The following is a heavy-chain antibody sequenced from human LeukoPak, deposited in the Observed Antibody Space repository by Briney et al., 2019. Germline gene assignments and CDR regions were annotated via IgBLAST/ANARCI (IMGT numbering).Heavy chain of an antibody. CDR2: IIPILGIP. CDR3: ATEAIVVVTARDYWYFDL. D-gene: IGHD2-21*02. J-gene: IGHJ2*01. Sequence: SVTVSCEASGGTFSSYAISWVRQAPGQGLEWMGRIIPILGIPNYAQKFQGRVTITADKSTTTAYMELSSLRSEDTAVYYCATEAIVVVTARDYWYFDLWGRGTLVTVSS. CDR1: GGTFSSYA. V-gene: IGHV1-69*04.